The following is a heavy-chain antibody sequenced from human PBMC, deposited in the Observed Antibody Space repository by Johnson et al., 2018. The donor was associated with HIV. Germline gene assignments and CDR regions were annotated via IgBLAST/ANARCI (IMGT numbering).Heavy chain of an antibody. CDR3: AKVPDWLNGEANAFDI. V-gene: IGHV3-7*03. D-gene: IGHD3-10*01. CDR2: LKQDGSEK. J-gene: IGHJ3*02. Sequence: VQLVESGGGLVQPGGSLRLSCAVSGFTFRSYWMTWVRQAPGKGLEWVTNLKQDGSEKYYVDSVKGRFTISRDNAKNSLYQQMNSLRAEDTALYYCAKVPDWLNGEANAFDIWGQGTRFTVSS. CDR1: GFTFRSYW.